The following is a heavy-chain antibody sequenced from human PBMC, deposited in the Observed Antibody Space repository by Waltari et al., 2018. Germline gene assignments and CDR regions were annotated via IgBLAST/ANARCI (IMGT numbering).Heavy chain of an antibody. CDR2: INSGGGST. J-gene: IGHJ4*02. V-gene: IGHV3-NL1*01. Sequence: VQQVETGGGLVQPGGSLRLSCAASVFTFSSYAIQWVRHAPGKGLEWISAINSGGGSTYYADSVKGRFTISRDNSKNTLSLQMNSLRAEDTAVYYCAKGGSGSWNDYFDYWGQGVLVTVSS. D-gene: IGHD6-13*01. CDR1: VFTFSSYA. CDR3: AKGGSGSWNDYFDY.